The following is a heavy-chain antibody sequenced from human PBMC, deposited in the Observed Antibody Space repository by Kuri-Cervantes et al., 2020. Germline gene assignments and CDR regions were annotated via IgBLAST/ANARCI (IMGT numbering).Heavy chain of an antibody. CDR2: MNPNSGNT. Sequence: ASVKVSCKASGYTFTSYDINWVRQATGQGLEWMGWMNPNSGNTGYAQKFQGRVTMTRNTSISTAYMELSSLRSEDTAVYYCAKARQQLVLRHYYYYYMDVWGKGTTVTVSS. V-gene: IGHV1-8*02. CDR3: AKARQQLVLRHYYYYYMDV. J-gene: IGHJ6*03. D-gene: IGHD6-13*01. CDR1: GYTFTSYD.